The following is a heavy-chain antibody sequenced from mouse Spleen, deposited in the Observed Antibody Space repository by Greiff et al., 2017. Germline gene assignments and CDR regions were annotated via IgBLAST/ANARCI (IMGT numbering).Heavy chain of an antibody. J-gene: IGHJ3*01. D-gene: IGHD1-1*01. V-gene: IGHV5-17*01. Sequence: EVQLQESGGGLVKPGGSLKLSCAASGFTFSDYGMHWVRQAPEKGLEWVAYISSGSSTIYYADTVKGRFTISRDNAKNTLFLQMTSLRSEDTAMYYCARDYYGPFAYGGQGTLVTVSA. CDR3: ARDYYGPFAY. CDR1: GFTFSDYG. CDR2: ISSGSSTI.